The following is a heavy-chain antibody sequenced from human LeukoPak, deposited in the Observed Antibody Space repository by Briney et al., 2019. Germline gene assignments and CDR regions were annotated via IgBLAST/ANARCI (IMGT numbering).Heavy chain of an antibody. CDR3: ARGGRGYDFWSGYYEYYYMDV. Sequence: GSLRLSCAASGFTVSSNYMSWVRQAPGKGLEWVSVIYSGGSTYYADSVKGRFTISRDNAKNTLYLQMNSLRAEDTAVYYCARGGRGYDFWSGYYEYYYMDVWGKGTTVTVSS. J-gene: IGHJ6*03. D-gene: IGHD3-3*01. CDR1: GFTVSSNY. CDR2: IYSGGST. V-gene: IGHV3-53*01.